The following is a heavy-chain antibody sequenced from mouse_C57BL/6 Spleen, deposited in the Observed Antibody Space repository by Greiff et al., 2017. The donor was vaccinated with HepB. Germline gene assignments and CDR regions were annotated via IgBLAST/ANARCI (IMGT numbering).Heavy chain of an antibody. V-gene: IGHV14-1*01. CDR2: IDPEDGDT. CDR1: GFNIKDYY. Sequence: VQLKQSGAELVRPGASVKLSCTASGFNIKDYYMHWVKQRPEQGLEWIGRIDPEDGDTEYAPKFQGKATMTADTSYNTAYLQLSSLTSEDTAVYYCTYANWDFDYWGQGTTLTVSS. J-gene: IGHJ2*01. CDR3: TYANWDFDY. D-gene: IGHD4-1*02.